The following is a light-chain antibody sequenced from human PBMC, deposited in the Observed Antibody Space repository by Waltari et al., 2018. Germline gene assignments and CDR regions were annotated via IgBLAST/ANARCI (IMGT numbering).Light chain of an antibody. CDR3: SSYTSSSTPWV. CDR1: SSDVGSYNY. V-gene: IGLV2-14*01. J-gene: IGLJ3*02. Sequence: QSALTQPASVSGSPGQSITVSFTGTSSDVGSYNYISWYQQHPGKAPKLMIYEVSNRPSGVSNRFAGSKSGNTASLTISGLQAEDEADYYCSSYTSSSTPWVFGGGTKVTVL. CDR2: EVS.